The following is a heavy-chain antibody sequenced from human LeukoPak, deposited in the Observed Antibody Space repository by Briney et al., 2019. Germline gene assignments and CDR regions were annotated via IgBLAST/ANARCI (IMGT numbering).Heavy chain of an antibody. V-gene: IGHV4-39*01. CDR1: GGSISSSSYY. CDR3: ARLRSDSSSWYLAY. J-gene: IGHJ4*02. Sequence: SETLSLTCTVSGGSISSSSYYWGWIRQPPGKGLEWIGSTYYSGNTYYNPSLKSRVTISVDTSKNQFSLKLSSVTAADTAVYYCARLRSDSSSWYLAYWGQGTLVTVSS. D-gene: IGHD6-13*01. CDR2: TYYSGNT.